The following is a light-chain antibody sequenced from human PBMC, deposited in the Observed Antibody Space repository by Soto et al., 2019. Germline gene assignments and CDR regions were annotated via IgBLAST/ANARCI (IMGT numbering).Light chain of an antibody. CDR3: QQRINWPLT. Sequence: ETVLTQSPATLSLSPGERAILSCRASQSISSYLAWYQQKPGRAPRLLISDAVNRATGIPARFSGSGSGTDFTLIIGSLEPEDVAVYYCQQRINWPLTFGGGTRVQIK. V-gene: IGKV3-11*01. J-gene: IGKJ4*01. CDR2: DAV. CDR1: QSISSY.